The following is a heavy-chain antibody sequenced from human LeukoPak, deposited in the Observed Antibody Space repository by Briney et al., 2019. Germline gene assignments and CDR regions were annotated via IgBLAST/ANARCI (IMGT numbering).Heavy chain of an antibody. Sequence: GGSLRLSCAASGFTVSSNYMSWVRQAPGKGLEWVSAISGSGGSTYYADSVKGRFTISRDNSKNTLYLQMNSLRAEDTAVYYCAKFSWGCSSTSCLTGPHWFDPWGQGTLVTVSS. CDR3: AKFSWGCSSTSCLTGPHWFDP. J-gene: IGHJ5*02. CDR1: GFTVSSNY. V-gene: IGHV3-23*01. D-gene: IGHD2-2*01. CDR2: ISGSGGST.